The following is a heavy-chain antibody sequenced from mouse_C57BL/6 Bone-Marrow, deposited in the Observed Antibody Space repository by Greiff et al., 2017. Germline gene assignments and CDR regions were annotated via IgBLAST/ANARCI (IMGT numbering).Heavy chain of an antibody. J-gene: IGHJ2*01. CDR2: IDPSDSYT. CDR3: AREPYFDY. Sequence: QVQLQQPGAELVMPGASVKLSFKASGYTFTSYWMHWVKQRPGQGLEWIGEIDPSDSYTNYNQKFKGKSTLTVDKSSSTAYMQLSSLTSEDSAVYYCAREPYFDYWGQGTTLTVSS. CDR1: GYTFTSYW. V-gene: IGHV1-69*01.